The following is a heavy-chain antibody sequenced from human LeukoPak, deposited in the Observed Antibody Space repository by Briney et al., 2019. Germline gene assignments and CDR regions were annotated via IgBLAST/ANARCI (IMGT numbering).Heavy chain of an antibody. J-gene: IGHJ3*02. CDR2: ISGSGGST. D-gene: IGHD2-15*01. Sequence: GGSLRLSCAASGFTFSSYAMSWVRQAPGKGLEWVSAISGSGGSTYYADSVKGRFTISRDNSKNTLYLQMNSLRAEDTAVYYIALTRGGGYCSGGSCGDDAFDIWGQGTMVTVSS. CDR3: ALTRGGGYCSGGSCGDDAFDI. V-gene: IGHV3-23*01. CDR1: GFTFSSYA.